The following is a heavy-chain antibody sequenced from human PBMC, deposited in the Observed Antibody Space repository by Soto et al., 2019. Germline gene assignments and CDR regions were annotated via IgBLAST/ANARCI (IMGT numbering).Heavy chain of an antibody. CDR2: ISGSGGST. D-gene: IGHD3-10*01. CDR3: AKAERGGYYGSGSYYNDDY. V-gene: IGHV3-23*01. Sequence: EVQLLESGGGLVQPGGSLRLSCAASGFTFSSYAMSWVRQAPGKGLEWVSAISGSGGSTYYADSVKGRFTISRDNSKNTLYLQMNSLRAEDTAVYYCAKAERGGYYGSGSYYNDDYWGQGTLVTVSS. J-gene: IGHJ4*02. CDR1: GFTFSSYA.